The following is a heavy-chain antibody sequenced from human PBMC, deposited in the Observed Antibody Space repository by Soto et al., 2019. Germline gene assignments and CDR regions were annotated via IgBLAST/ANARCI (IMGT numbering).Heavy chain of an antibody. D-gene: IGHD3-22*01. V-gene: IGHV1-18*03. CDR1: GYRFFDYG. Sequence: ASVKVSCKAAGYRFFDYGISWVRQAPAQGLEWMGWFNGYNGKINYAQKLQDRVTLTTDTSTSTVYLEVRSLRSDDMAVYYCARTRANGYFDFWGQGTVVTVSS. J-gene: IGHJ4*02. CDR3: ARTRANGYFDF. CDR2: FNGYNGKI.